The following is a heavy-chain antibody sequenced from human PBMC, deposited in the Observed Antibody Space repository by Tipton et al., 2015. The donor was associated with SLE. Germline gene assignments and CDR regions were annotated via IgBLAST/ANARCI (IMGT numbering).Heavy chain of an antibody. CDR1: GYTFTSYD. D-gene: IGHD3-22*01. CDR3: AREIGDYYDSSGYYHGTFDI. CDR2: MNPNSGNT. Sequence: QVQLVQSGAEVKKPGASVKVSCKASGYTFTSYDINWVRQATGQGLEWMGWMNPNSGNTGYAQKFQGRVTMTRNTSISTAYMELSSLRSEDTAVYYCAREIGDYYDSSGYYHGTFDIWGQGTMVTVSS. J-gene: IGHJ3*02. V-gene: IGHV1-8*01.